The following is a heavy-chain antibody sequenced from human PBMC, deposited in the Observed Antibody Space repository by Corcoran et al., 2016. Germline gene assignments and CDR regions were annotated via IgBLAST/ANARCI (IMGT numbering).Heavy chain of an antibody. CDR3: ASGAYYYDSSGFNY. CDR1: DFTFSSYG. D-gene: IGHD3-22*01. J-gene: IGHJ4*02. CDR2: IWYDGSNK. V-gene: IGHV3-33*01. Sequence: QVQLVESGGGVVQPGRSLRLSCAASDFTFSSYGMHGARQAPGKGLEGVAVIWYDGSNKYYADSVKGRFTISRDNSKNTLYLQMNSLRAEDTAVYYCASGAYYYDSSGFNYWGQGTLVTVSS.